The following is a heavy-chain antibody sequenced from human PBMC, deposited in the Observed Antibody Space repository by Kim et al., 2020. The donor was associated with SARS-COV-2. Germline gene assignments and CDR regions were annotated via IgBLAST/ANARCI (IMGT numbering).Heavy chain of an antibody. Sequence: GGSLRLSCAASGFTFDDYAMHWVRQGPGKGLEWVSLISGNGGSTYSADSVKGRFTITRDNSKKSLSLHMNSLRPEDNAMYYCAILQLCSGATTRCRLFD. CDR3: AILQLCSGATTRCRLFD. D-gene: IGHD1-26*01. J-gene: IGHJ4*01. CDR1: GFTFDDYA. CDR2: ISGNGGST. V-gene: IGHV3-43*02.